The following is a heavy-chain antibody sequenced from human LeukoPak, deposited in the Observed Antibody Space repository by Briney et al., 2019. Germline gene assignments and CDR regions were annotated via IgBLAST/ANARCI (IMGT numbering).Heavy chain of an antibody. CDR3: ATDSSSRPEDY. CDR2: VNTGGST. CDR1: GFTVSSKY. D-gene: IGHD6-6*01. V-gene: IGHV3-66*01. J-gene: IGHJ4*02. Sequence: PGGSLRLSCAASGFTVSSKYMIWVRQAPGKGLEWVSLVNTGGSTYYADSVKGRFTISRDSSKNTLYLQMNSLRAEDTAVYYCATDSSSRPEDYWGQGTRVTVSS.